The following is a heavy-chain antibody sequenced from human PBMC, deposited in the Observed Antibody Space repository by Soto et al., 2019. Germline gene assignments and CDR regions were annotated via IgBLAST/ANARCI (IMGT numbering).Heavy chain of an antibody. V-gene: IGHV4-31*03. CDR2: IYYSGST. Sequence: SETLYLTCTVSGGSLSSGAYYCGGIRQNPGKGLEWIGYIYYSGSTYYNPSLKSRVTISVDTSKNQFSLKLSSVTAADTAVYYCARQDTAMLDYGMDVWGQGTTVT. J-gene: IGHJ6*02. CDR3: ARQDTAMLDYGMDV. CDR1: GGSLSSGAYY. D-gene: IGHD5-18*01.